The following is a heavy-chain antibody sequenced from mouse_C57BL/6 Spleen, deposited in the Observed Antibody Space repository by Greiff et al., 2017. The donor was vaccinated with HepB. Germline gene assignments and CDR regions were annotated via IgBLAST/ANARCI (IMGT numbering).Heavy chain of an antibody. CDR3: ASSLYGNYGYYYAMDY. Sequence: QPGVEQGKSGEGGKLYCKADGERGNSYWMHWVKQRPGRGLEWIGRIDPNSGGTKYNEKFKSKATLTVDKPSSTAYMQLSSLTSEDSAVYYCASSLYGNYGYYYAMDYWGQGTSVTVSS. CDR1: GERGNSYW. CDR2: IDPNSGGT. J-gene: IGHJ4*01. V-gene: IGHV1-72*01. D-gene: IGHD2-1*01.